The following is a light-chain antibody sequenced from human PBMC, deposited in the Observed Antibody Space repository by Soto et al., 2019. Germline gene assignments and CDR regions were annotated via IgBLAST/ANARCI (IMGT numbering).Light chain of an antibody. Sequence: QSALTQPASVSGSPGQSITISCTGTSSDVGGYNYVSWYQQHPGKAPKLMIYDVSNRPSGVSNRFSGSKSGNTASLTISGLQAEDEADYYCSSYRSSTPYVFGTGTKVTVL. CDR3: SSYRSSTPYV. CDR2: DVS. V-gene: IGLV2-14*01. J-gene: IGLJ1*01. CDR1: SSDVGGYNY.